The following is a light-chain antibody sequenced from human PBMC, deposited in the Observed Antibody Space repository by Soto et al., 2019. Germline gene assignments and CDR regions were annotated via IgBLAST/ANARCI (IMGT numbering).Light chain of an antibody. V-gene: IGKV3-20*01. Sequence: EIVLTQSPGTLSLSPGERATLSCRASQSVSSSFLAWYQQKPGQAPRLLIYGASSRATGIPDRFSGSGSGTDFNLTISRLEPEDFAVYYCQQYDSSPWTVGQGNKVEIK. CDR1: QSVSSSF. J-gene: IGKJ1*01. CDR2: GAS. CDR3: QQYDSSPWT.